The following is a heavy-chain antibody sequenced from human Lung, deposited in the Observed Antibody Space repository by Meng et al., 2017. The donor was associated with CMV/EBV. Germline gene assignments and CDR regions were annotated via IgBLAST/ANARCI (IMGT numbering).Heavy chain of an antibody. Sequence: SXXVSXKASGGTXSSYAISWVRQAPGQGLEWMGGIIPIFGTANYAQKFQGRVTITTDESTSTAYMELSSLRSEDTAVYYCARDHTIFGVVIIDYYYYGMDFXGHGXTVTVSS. CDR3: ARDHTIFGVVIIDYYYYGMDF. D-gene: IGHD3-3*01. CDR2: IIPIFGTA. CDR1: GGTXSSYA. J-gene: IGHJ6*02. V-gene: IGHV1-69*05.